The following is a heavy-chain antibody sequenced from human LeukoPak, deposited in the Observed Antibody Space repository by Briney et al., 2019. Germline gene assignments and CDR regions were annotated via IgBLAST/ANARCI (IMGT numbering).Heavy chain of an antibody. V-gene: IGHV4-4*07. D-gene: IGHD6-19*01. CDR3: ARTYSRGWSLDY. J-gene: IGHJ4*02. CDR1: GGSISSYY. Sequence: SETLSLTCTVSGGSISSYYWTWIRQSAGKGLEWIGRMYTSGSTKYSPSFESRVTMSGDASKNQFSLRLNSVTAADTAIYYCARTYSRGWSLDYWGPGTLVTVSS. CDR2: MYTSGST.